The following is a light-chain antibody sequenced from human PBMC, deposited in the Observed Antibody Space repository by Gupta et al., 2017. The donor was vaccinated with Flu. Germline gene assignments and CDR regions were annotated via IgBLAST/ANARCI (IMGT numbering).Light chain of an antibody. Sequence: DIQMTQSPSTLSASVRDRVTITCRASQSISSWLAWYQQKPGKAPKVLIYKASSLESGVPSRFSGSGSGTEFTLTISSLQPDDFATYYCQQYNSYSGTFGQGTKLEIK. V-gene: IGKV1-5*03. CDR1: QSISSW. J-gene: IGKJ2*01. CDR3: QQYNSYSGT. CDR2: KAS.